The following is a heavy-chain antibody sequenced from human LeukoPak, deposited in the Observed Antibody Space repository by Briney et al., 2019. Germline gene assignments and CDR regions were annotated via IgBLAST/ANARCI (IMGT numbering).Heavy chain of an antibody. D-gene: IGHD1-14*01. J-gene: IGHJ4*02. V-gene: IGHV3-7*01. Sequence: GGSLRLSCAASGFTFSSYWMSWVRQAPGKGLEWVANIKQDGSEKYYVDSVKGRFTIPRDNAKNSLYLQMNSLRAEDTAVYYCARDRYNWNHHLDYWGQGTLVTVSS. CDR3: ARDRYNWNHHLDY. CDR1: GFTFSSYW. CDR2: IKQDGSEK.